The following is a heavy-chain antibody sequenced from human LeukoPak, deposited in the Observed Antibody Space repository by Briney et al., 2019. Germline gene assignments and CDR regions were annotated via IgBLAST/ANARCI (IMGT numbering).Heavy chain of an antibody. D-gene: IGHD6-19*01. CDR2: ISSSGSTI. J-gene: IGHJ4*02. CDR1: GFTFSDYY. CDR3: ARNTHYSSGWSSY. V-gene: IGHV3-11*01. Sequence: GGSLRLSCAASGFTFSDYYMSWIRQAPGKGLEWVSYISSSGSTIYSADSVKGRFTISRDNAKNSLYLQMNSLRAEDTAVYYCARNTHYSSGWSSYWGQGTLVTVST.